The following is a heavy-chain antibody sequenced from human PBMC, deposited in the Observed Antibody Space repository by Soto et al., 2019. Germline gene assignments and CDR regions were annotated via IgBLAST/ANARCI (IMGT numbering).Heavy chain of an antibody. CDR3: ARDNGIAGSFDP. D-gene: IGHD6-13*01. CDR2: ISISSRTI. Sequence: AEGSLRLSCAAYGFTFRSYSMNWVRQAPGKGLEWVSYISISSRTIYYADSVKGRFTISRDDAKNSLYLQMNSLRDEDTSVYYCARDNGIAGSFDPWGQGTLVTVS. J-gene: IGHJ5*02. CDR1: GFTFRSYS. V-gene: IGHV3-48*02.